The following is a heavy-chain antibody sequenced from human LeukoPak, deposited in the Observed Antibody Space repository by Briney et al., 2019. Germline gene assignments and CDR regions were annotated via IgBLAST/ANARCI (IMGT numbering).Heavy chain of an antibody. CDR2: IYYTGGT. CDR3: ARHDRSGNWYWAFDI. CDR1: GGSISSYY. V-gene: IGHV4-59*08. J-gene: IGHJ3*02. D-gene: IGHD6-13*01. Sequence: SETLSLTCTVSGGSISSYYWSWIRQPPGKRLEWIGYIYYTGGTNYNPSLKSRVTMSLDTSKNQFSLKLRSVTAADTAVYYCARHDRSGNWYWAFDIWGPGTMVTVSS.